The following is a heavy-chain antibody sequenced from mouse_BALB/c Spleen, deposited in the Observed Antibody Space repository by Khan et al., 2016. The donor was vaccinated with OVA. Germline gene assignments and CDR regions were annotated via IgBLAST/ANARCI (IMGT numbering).Heavy chain of an antibody. CDR3: ARQPYYHYNIMDY. D-gene: IGHD2-10*01. V-gene: IGHV2-6-1*01. CDR1: GFSLTNYG. J-gene: IGHJ4*01. CDR2: IWSDGST. Sequence: QVQLKQSGPGLVAPSQSLSITCTISGFSLTNYGVHWVRQPPGKSLEWLVVIWSDGSTTYNSALNSRLTISKDNSKSQVFLKMNSLQTDDTAMYFCARQPYYHYNIMDYWGQGTSVTVSS.